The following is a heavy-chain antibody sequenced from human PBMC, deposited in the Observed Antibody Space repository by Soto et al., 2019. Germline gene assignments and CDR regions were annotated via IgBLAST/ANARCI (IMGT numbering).Heavy chain of an antibody. CDR3: TRSSEPHYDILTGYYKGPYYYGMDV. J-gene: IGHJ6*02. D-gene: IGHD3-9*01. CDR1: GFTFGDYA. CDR2: IRSKAYGGTT. V-gene: IGHV3-49*03. Sequence: HPGGSLRLSCTASGFTFGDYAMSWFRQAPGKGLEWVGFIRSKAYGGTTEYAASVKGRFTISRDDSKSIAYLQMNSLKTEDTAVYYCTRSSEPHYDILTGYYKGPYYYGMDVWGQGTTVTVSS.